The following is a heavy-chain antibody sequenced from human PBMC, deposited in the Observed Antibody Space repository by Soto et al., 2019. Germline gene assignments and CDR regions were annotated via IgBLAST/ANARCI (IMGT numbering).Heavy chain of an antibody. V-gene: IGHV4-4*02. CDR2: IYHSGST. J-gene: IGHJ6*03. D-gene: IGHD3-16*02. CDR1: SGSISSSNW. CDR3: ARVVGHYYYYMDV. Sequence: SETLSLTCAVSSGSISSSNWWSWVRQPPGKGLEWIGEIYHSGSTNYNPSLKSRVTISVDKSKNQFSLKLSSVTAADTAVYYCARVVGHYYYYMDVWGKGTTVTVSS.